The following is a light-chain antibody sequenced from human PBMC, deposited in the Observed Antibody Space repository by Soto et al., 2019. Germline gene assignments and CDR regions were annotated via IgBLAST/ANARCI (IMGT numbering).Light chain of an antibody. J-gene: IGKJ5*01. V-gene: IGKV3-11*01. CDR1: QSIRTS. Sequence: EVVLTQSPATLSLSPGERATLSRRASQSIRTSLAWYQQKPGQAPRLVIFDASNRANGVPARFGGSGSGTDFTLTINSLEPEDFAVYYCQQRNVWPPITFGQGTRLENK. CDR2: DAS. CDR3: QQRNVWPPIT.